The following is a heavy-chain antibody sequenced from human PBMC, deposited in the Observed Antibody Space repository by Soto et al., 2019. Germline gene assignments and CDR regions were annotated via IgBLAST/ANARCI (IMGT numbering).Heavy chain of an antibody. CDR3: ARVSSGWYYWFDP. CDR2: ISTNNGNT. D-gene: IGHD6-19*01. Sequence: QVQLVQSGAEVKKPGASVKVSCKASGYTFTSYGISWVRQAPGQGLEWMGWISTNNGNTNYAQKLQGRATMTTDTXARKAYMELRSLRSDDTAVYYCARVSSGWYYWFDPWGQGTLVTVSS. V-gene: IGHV1-18*01. J-gene: IGHJ5*02. CDR1: GYTFTSYG.